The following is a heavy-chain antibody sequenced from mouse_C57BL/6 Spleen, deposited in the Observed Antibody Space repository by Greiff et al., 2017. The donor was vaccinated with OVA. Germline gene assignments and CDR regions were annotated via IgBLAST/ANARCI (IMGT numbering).Heavy chain of an antibody. CDR3: ARSRDYDYDWYFDV. D-gene: IGHD2-4*01. CDR2: INPYNGDT. Sequence: VQLKESGPELVKPGDSVKISCKASGYSFTGYFMNWVMQSHGKSLEWIGRINPYNGDTFYNQKFKGKATLTVDKSSSTAHMELRSLTSEDSAVYYCARSRDYDYDWYFDVWGTGTTVTVSS. J-gene: IGHJ1*03. V-gene: IGHV1-20*01. CDR1: GYSFTGYF.